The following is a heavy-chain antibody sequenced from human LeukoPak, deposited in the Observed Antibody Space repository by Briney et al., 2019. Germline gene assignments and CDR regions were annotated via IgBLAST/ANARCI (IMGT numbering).Heavy chain of an antibody. Sequence: KTSETLSLTCTVSGGSISSSSYYWGWIRQPPGKGLEWIGSIYYSGSTYYNPSLKSRVTISVDTSKNQFSLKLSSVTAADTAVYYCARGIPFDYWGQGTLVTVSS. CDR1: GGSISSSSYY. J-gene: IGHJ4*02. V-gene: IGHV4-39*07. CDR2: IYYSGST. D-gene: IGHD2-21*01. CDR3: ARGIPFDY.